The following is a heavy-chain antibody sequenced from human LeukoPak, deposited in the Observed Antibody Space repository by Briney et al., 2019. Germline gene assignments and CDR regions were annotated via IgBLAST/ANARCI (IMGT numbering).Heavy chain of an antibody. V-gene: IGHV4-59*08. Sequence: PSETLSLTCTVSGGSISNYYWSWIRQPPGKGLEWIGYIYYGGSSNYNPSLKSRVTISVDTSKNQFSLKLSSVTAADTAVYYCAKVWDTYYYDSSGSFDYWGQGTLVTVSS. D-gene: IGHD3-22*01. CDR2: IYYGGSS. J-gene: IGHJ4*02. CDR1: GGSISNYY. CDR3: AKVWDTYYYDSSGSFDY.